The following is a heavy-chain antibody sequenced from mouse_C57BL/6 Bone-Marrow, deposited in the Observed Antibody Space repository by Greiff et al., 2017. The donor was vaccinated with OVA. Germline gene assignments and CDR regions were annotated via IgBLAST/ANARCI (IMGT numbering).Heavy chain of an antibody. J-gene: IGHJ3*01. D-gene: IGHD1-1*01. CDR3: ARKENGSSPAWFAY. V-gene: IGHV1-85*01. CDR1: GYTFTSYD. CDR2: IYPRDGST. Sequence: QVQLKESGPELVKPGASVKLSCKASGYTFTSYDINWVKQRPGQGLEWIGWIYPRDGSTKYNEKFKGKATLTVDTSSSTAYMELHSLTSEDSAVYFCARKENGSSPAWFAYWGQGTLVTVSA.